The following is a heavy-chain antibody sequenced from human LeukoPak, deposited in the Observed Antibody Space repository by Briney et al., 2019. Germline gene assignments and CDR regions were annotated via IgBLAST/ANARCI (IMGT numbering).Heavy chain of an antibody. Sequence: PGGSLRLSCAASGFTFSSYSMNWVRQAPGKGLEWVSSISSSSSYIYYADSVKGRFTISRDNAKNSLYLQMNSLRAEDTALYYCARHLADIVVVPAAFDAFDIWGQGTMVTVSS. D-gene: IGHD2-2*01. V-gene: IGHV3-21*04. J-gene: IGHJ3*02. CDR3: ARHLADIVVVPAAFDAFDI. CDR1: GFTFSSYS. CDR2: ISSSSSYI.